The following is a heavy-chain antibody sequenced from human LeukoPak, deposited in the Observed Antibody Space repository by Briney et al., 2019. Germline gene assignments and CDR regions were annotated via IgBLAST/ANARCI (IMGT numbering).Heavy chain of an antibody. CDR3: AREVGATWTRLYGMDV. Sequence: RASVKVSCKASGYTFTSYYMHWVRQAPGQGLEWMGIINPSGGSTSYAQKFQGRVTMTRDTSTSTVYMELSSLRSEDTAVYYCAREVGATWTRLYGMDVWGQGTTVTVSS. V-gene: IGHV1-46*01. J-gene: IGHJ6*02. CDR1: GYTFTSYY. CDR2: INPSGGST. D-gene: IGHD1-26*01.